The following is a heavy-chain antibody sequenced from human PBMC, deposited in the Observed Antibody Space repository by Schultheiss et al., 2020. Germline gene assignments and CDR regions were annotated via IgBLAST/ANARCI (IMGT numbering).Heavy chain of an antibody. V-gene: IGHV1-2*02. D-gene: IGHD3-3*01. J-gene: IGHJ6*02. CDR3: ARDRSYDFWSGYPYGMDV. CDR1: GYTFTGYY. Sequence: ASVKVSCKASGYTFTGYYMHWVRQAPGQGPEWMGWINPNSGGTNYAQKFQGRVTMTRDTSINTAYMELSSLRSDDTAVYYCARDRSYDFWSGYPYGMDVWGQGTTVTVSS. CDR2: INPNSGGT.